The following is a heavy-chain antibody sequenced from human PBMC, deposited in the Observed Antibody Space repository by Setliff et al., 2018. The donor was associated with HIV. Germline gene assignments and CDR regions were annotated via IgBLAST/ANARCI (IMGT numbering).Heavy chain of an antibody. CDR3: ARVDYHDYNGYIDF. CDR1: GFTVSSNY. D-gene: IGHD3-22*01. CDR2: IYGGGTT. V-gene: IGHV3-66*02. Sequence: GGSLRLSCAASGFTVSSNYMSWVRQAPGKGPEWVSVIYGGGTTHYADSVKGRFTISRDNSKNTLHLQMNSLRAEDTAVYYCARVDYHDYNGYIDFWGQGTLVTVSS. J-gene: IGHJ4*02.